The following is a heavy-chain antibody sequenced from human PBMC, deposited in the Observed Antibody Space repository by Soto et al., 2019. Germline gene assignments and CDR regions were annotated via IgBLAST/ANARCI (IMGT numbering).Heavy chain of an antibody. CDR3: ARGYCSGGSCYWGVYYMDV. D-gene: IGHD2-15*01. CDR1: GGSISSYD. CDR2: IYYSGST. Sequence: SETLCLTCTVSGGSISSYDWSWIRQPPGKGLEWIGYIYYSGSTNYNPSLKSRVTISVDTSKNQFSLKLSSVTAADTAVYYCARGYCSGGSCYWGVYYMDVWGKGTTVTVSS. V-gene: IGHV4-59*01. J-gene: IGHJ6*03.